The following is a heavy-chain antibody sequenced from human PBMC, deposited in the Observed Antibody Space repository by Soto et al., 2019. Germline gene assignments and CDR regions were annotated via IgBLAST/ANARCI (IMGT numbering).Heavy chain of an antibody. CDR3: ARDLGRDGTMIVVVHYPDAFDI. V-gene: IGHV4-34*01. J-gene: IGHJ3*02. Sequence: PSETLSLTCAVYGGSFSGYYWSWIRQPPGKGLEWIGEINHSGSTNYNPSLKSRVTISVDTSKNQFSLKLSSVTAADTAVYYCARDLGRDGTMIVVVHYPDAFDIWGQGTMVT. CDR1: GGSFSGYY. CDR2: INHSGST. D-gene: IGHD3-22*01.